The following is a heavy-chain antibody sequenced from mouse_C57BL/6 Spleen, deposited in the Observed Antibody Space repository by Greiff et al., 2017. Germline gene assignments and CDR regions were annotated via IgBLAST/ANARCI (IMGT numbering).Heavy chain of an antibody. Sequence: VQLQQSGPELVKPGASVKIPCKASGYTFTDYNMDWVKQSHGKSLEWIGDINPNNGGTIYNQKFKGKATLTVDKSSSTAYRELRSLTSEDTAVYYCARGITTVVAYDAMDYWGQGTSVTVSS. CDR3: ARGITTVVAYDAMDY. CDR2: INPNNGGT. CDR1: GYTFTDYN. D-gene: IGHD1-1*01. J-gene: IGHJ4*01. V-gene: IGHV1-18*01.